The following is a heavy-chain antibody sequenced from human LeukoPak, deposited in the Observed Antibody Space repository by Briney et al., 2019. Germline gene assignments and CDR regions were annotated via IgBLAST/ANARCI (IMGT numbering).Heavy chain of an antibody. J-gene: IGHJ4*02. Sequence: GGSLRLSCAASGFTFSSYGMHWVRQAPGKGLEWVAVISYDGSNKYYADSVKGRFTISRDNSKNTLYLQMNSLRAEDTAVYYCAKDGVRGCCSGGSCGLFDYWGQGTLVTVSS. CDR1: GFTFSSYG. CDR3: AKDGVRGCCSGGSCGLFDY. CDR2: ISYDGSNK. D-gene: IGHD2-15*01. V-gene: IGHV3-30*18.